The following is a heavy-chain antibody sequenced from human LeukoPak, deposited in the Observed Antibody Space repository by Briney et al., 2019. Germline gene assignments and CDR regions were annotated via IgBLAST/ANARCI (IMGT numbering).Heavy chain of an antibody. V-gene: IGHV3-20*04. CDR1: GFTFSRYW. Sequence: GGSLRLSCAVSGFTFSRYWMTWVRQAPGKGLEWVSGINWNGGSTGYADSVKGRFTISRDNAKNSLYLQMNRLRAEDTALYYCARDKQRDGMDVWGQGTTVTVSS. J-gene: IGHJ6*02. D-gene: IGHD1/OR15-1a*01. CDR2: INWNGGST. CDR3: ARDKQRDGMDV.